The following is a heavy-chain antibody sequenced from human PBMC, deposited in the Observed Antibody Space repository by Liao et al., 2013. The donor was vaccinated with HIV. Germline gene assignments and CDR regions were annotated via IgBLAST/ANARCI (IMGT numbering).Heavy chain of an antibody. J-gene: IGHJ4*02. Sequence: QVQLQQWGAGLLKPSETLSITCAVYGGSFSGHYWSWIRQPPGKGLEWIGEINHSGSTNYNPSLKSRITISVDTSKNQFSLKLSSVTAADTAVYYCARGYISSWWYFDYWGQGTLVTVSS. V-gene: IGHV4-34*01. CDR3: ARGYISSWWYFDY. CDR1: GGSFSGHY. D-gene: IGHD6-13*01. CDR2: INHSGST.